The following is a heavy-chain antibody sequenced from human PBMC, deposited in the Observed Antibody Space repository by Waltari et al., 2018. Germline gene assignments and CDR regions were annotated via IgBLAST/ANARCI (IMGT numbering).Heavy chain of an antibody. J-gene: IGHJ4*02. D-gene: IGHD5-12*01. Sequence: EVQLVESGGGLVQPGGSLRLSCAASGFPFSSYEMTWVRQAPGKGLEWVSFISSSGTSILYADSVKGRFTISRDNAKNSVYLQMNSLRAEDTAVYYCARDESGYVDFDYWGQGTLVTVSS. CDR3: ARDESGYVDFDY. CDR2: ISSSGTSI. V-gene: IGHV3-48*03. CDR1: GFPFSSYE.